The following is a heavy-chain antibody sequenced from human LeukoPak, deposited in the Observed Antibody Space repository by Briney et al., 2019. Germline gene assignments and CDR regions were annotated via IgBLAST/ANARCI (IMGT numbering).Heavy chain of an antibody. D-gene: IGHD3-10*01. CDR2: IYPGDSDT. CDR3: VRPITGYGLGTYYPKYFDY. Sequence: GESLKISCKGSGYSFASHWIGWVRQMPGKGLEWMGVIYPGDSDTRYSPSFQGQVTISADKSISTAYLEWSSLRASDTAMYYCVRPITGYGLGTYYPKYFDYWGQGTLVTVSS. CDR1: GYSFASHW. J-gene: IGHJ4*02. V-gene: IGHV5-51*01.